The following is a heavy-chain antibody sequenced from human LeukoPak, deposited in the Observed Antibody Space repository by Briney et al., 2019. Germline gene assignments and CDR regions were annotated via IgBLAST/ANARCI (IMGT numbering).Heavy chain of an antibody. CDR3: ARVASGTECYYRLDV. J-gene: IGHJ6*02. CDR1: GFTFTSHA. Sequence: PGGSLRLSCATSGFTFTSHAMTWVRQAPGKGLEWVSGISGTTGRTFYGDSVKGRFTVSRDNSRDTLYLQMNSLRAEDAAIYFCARVASGTECYYRLDVWGQGTTVTVSS. D-gene: IGHD6-19*01. CDR2: ISGTTGRT. V-gene: IGHV3-23*01.